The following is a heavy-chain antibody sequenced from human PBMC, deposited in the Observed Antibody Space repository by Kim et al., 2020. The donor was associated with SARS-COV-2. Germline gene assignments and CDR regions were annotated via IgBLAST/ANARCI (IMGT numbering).Heavy chain of an antibody. CDR3: ARVAPTDLFSWSTTTYGRDV. D-gene: IGHD2-15*01. Sequence: GGSLRLSCAASGFTFSSYSMNWVRQAPGKGLEWVSSISSSSSYIYYADSVKGRFTISRDNAKNTLYLQMNSLRAEDTAVYYCARVAPTDLFSWSTTTYGRDVWGQGTTVTVSS. CDR2: ISSSSSYI. J-gene: IGHJ6*02. V-gene: IGHV3-21*04. CDR1: GFTFSSYS.